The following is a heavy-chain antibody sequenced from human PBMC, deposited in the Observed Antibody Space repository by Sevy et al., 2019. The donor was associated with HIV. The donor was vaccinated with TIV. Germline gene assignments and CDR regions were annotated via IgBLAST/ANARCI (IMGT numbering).Heavy chain of an antibody. D-gene: IGHD5-12*01. CDR2: INQDGSEK. V-gene: IGHV3-7*01. CDR3: AREGSAYDTYYYHYAMDV. CDR1: GFTFKSYW. Sequence: GGSLRLSCAASGFTFKSYWMTWVRQAPGKGLEWVANINQDGSEKYYSDSLKGRFSISRDNSKNSVHLQINTLRAEDTAVYYCAREGSAYDTYYYHYAMDVWGQGTTVTASS. J-gene: IGHJ6*02.